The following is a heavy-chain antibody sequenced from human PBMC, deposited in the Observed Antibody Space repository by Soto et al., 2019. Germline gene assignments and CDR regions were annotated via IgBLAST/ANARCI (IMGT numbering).Heavy chain of an antibody. Sequence: GGSLRLSCVGSGFTLNNYGVHWVRQAPGKGLEWVALIWYDGLRQTYADSVRGRFTISRDSSTNTIYLQMNSLRAEDTANYFCVRESTPPFFDSWGQGTPVTVSS. CDR1: GFTLNNYG. D-gene: IGHD2-15*01. CDR3: VRESTPPFFDS. CDR2: IWYDGLRQ. V-gene: IGHV3-33*01. J-gene: IGHJ4*02.